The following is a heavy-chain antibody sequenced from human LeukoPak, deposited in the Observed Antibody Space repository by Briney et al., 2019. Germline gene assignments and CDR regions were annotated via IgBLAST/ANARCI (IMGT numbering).Heavy chain of an antibody. Sequence: GXXLRLSCAASGFTFSSYSMNWVRQAPGKGLEWVSSISSSSSYIYYADSVKGRFTISRDKAKNSLYMQMNSLRAEDTAVYYCARDHPYYDILTGYYISGTGYWGQGTLVTVSS. D-gene: IGHD3-9*01. CDR1: GFTFSSYS. CDR3: ARDHPYYDILTGYYISGTGY. J-gene: IGHJ4*02. V-gene: IGHV3-21*01. CDR2: ISSSSSYI.